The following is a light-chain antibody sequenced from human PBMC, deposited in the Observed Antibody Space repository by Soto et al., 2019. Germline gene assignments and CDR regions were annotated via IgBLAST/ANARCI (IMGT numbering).Light chain of an antibody. CDR1: NSDVGGYNY. J-gene: IGLJ2*01. CDR3: VSYTSGGTVV. CDR2: QVT. V-gene: IGLV2-14*01. Sequence: QSALNQPASVSGSPGQSLTISCTGTNSDVGGYNYVSWYQQHPGKPPTLVIYQVTNRPSGVSDRFSGSKSGNTASLTISGLQAEDEADYSCVSYTSGGTVVFGGGTKLTVL.